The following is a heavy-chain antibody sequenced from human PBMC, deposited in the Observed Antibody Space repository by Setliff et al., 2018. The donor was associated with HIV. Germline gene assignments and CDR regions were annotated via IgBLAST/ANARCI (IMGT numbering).Heavy chain of an antibody. D-gene: IGHD5-12*01. Sequence: GSLRLSCAASGFSFDRFWMHWVRQAPGKGLEWVSRVNTDGNSKTYADSVKDRFTISRDNTKNTLFLQMNSLRVEDTGVYYCHSGYDSEEQSYFDYWGQGTLVTVSS. CDR2: VNTDGNSK. J-gene: IGHJ4*02. V-gene: IGHV3-74*01. CDR1: GFSFDRFW. CDR3: HSGYDSEEQSYFDY.